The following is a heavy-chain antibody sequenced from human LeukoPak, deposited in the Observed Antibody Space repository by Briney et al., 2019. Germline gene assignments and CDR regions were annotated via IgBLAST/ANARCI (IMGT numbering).Heavy chain of an antibody. Sequence: GGSLRLSCAASGFTFSSYSMNWVRQAPGKGLEWVSYISSSSSTIYYADSVKGRFTISRDNAKNSLYLQMNSLRAEDTAVYYCARDASNLLYYYYYMDVWGKGTTVTVSS. V-gene: IGHV3-48*01. CDR3: ARDASNLLYYYYYMDV. CDR1: GFTFSSYS. D-gene: IGHD4-11*01. CDR2: ISSSSSTI. J-gene: IGHJ6*03.